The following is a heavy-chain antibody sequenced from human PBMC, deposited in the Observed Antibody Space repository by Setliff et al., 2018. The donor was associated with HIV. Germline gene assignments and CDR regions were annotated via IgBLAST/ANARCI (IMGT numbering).Heavy chain of an antibody. V-gene: IGHV1-3*01. CDR1: GYTFINYA. J-gene: IGHJ4*02. D-gene: IGHD6-19*01. CDR3: ATLGVAVTGTVDY. Sequence: VKVSCKASGYTFINYAIHWVRQAPGHRLEWMGWINSDKGNTKYSQKFQGRITIARDTSASTAYIEVSSLKSEDTAVYYCATLGVAVTGTVDYWGQGTLVTVSS. CDR2: INSDKGNT.